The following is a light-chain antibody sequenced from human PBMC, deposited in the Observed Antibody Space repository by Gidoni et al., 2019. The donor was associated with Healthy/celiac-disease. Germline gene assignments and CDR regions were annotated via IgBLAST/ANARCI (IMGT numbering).Light chain of an antibody. J-gene: IGKJ1*01. V-gene: IGKV3-15*01. Sequence: EIVMTQSPAALSVSPGERATLSCRASQSVSSNLAWYQQKPGQAPRLLINGASTRATGIPARCRGRGSGTEFTITNSSLQSEDYGVYYCQSRGTFGQGTKVEIK. CDR3: QSRGT. CDR1: QSVSSN. CDR2: GAS.